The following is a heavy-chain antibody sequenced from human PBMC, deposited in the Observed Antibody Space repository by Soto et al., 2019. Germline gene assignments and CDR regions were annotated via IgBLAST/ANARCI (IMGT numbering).Heavy chain of an antibody. J-gene: IGHJ3*02. CDR2: ISAYNGNT. V-gene: IGHV1-18*01. CDR1: GYTFTSYG. Sequence: AAVKVSCKASGYTFTSYGISWVRQAPGQGLEWMGWISAYNGNTNYAQKLQGRVTMTTDTSTSTAYMELRSLRSDDTAVYYCARARVPYDAFDIWGQGTMVTVSS. CDR3: ARARVPYDAFDI.